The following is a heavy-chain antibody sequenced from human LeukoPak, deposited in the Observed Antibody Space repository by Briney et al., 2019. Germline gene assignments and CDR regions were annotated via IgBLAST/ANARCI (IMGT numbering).Heavy chain of an antibody. CDR3: ASRSYSSGLDYYYYGMDV. V-gene: IGHV1-69*13. D-gene: IGHD6-19*01. J-gene: IGHJ6*02. CDR2: IIPIFDTA. CDR1: GYIFTSYG. Sequence: ASVKVSCKASGYIFTSYGISWVRQAPGQGLEWMGGIIPIFDTANYTQKFQGRVTITADESTSTAYMELSSLRSEDTAVYYCASRSYSSGLDYYYYGMDVWGQGTTVTVSS.